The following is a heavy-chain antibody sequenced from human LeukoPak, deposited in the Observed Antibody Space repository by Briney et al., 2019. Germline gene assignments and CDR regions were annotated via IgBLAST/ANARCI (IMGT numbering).Heavy chain of an antibody. CDR2: ISYDGSNE. J-gene: IGHJ4*02. Sequence: QTGRSLRLSCAASGFTFSSYAMYWVRQAPGKGLEWVAVISYDGSNEDYADSVKGQFTISRDNSKNTLYLQMNSLRAEDTAVYYCATGSPAFDYWGQGTLVTVSS. V-gene: IGHV3-30-3*01. CDR1: GFTFSSYA. CDR3: ATGSPAFDY. D-gene: IGHD1-26*01.